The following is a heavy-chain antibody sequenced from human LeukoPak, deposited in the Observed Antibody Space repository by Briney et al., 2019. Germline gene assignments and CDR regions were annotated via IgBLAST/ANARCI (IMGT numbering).Heavy chain of an antibody. D-gene: IGHD2-15*01. V-gene: IGHV1-8*02. Sequence: GASVKVSCKASGYTFTNYAMNWVRQATGQGLEWMGWMNPNSGNTGYAQKSQGRVTMTRNTSISTAYMELSSLRSEDTAVYYCARGDGGLPDDYWGQGTLVTVSS. CDR2: MNPNSGNT. CDR1: GYTFTNYA. J-gene: IGHJ4*02. CDR3: ARGDGGLPDDY.